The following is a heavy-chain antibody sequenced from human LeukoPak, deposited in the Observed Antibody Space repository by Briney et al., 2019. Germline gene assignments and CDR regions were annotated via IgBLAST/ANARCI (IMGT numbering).Heavy chain of an antibody. CDR3: ARVGSGYDFFDY. D-gene: IGHD5-12*01. J-gene: IGHJ4*02. CDR1: GGAISGYY. Sequence: SDTLSLTCTVSGGAISGYYWSWIRQPAGKGLEWLGRVYSSGSAKYNPSLESRVTMSVDTSKNQFSLKLNFVTAADTAVYYCARVGSGYDFFDYWGQGTLVTVSS. V-gene: IGHV4-4*07. CDR2: VYSSGSA.